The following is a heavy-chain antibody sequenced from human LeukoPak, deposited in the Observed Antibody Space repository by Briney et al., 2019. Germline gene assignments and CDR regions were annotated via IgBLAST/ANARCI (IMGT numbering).Heavy chain of an antibody. CDR3: ARQFVTYYYDSSGYYVRAAFDI. J-gene: IGHJ3*02. V-gene: IGHV4-59*01. Sequence: SETLSLTCTVSGGSISIYWSWIRQPPGKGLEWIGYISHSGRTNYSPSLKSRVTISVDTSKNQFSLKLSSVTAAGTAVYYCARQFVTYYYDSSGYYVRAAFDIWGQGTVVTVSS. CDR2: ISHSGRT. D-gene: IGHD3-22*01. CDR1: GGSISIY.